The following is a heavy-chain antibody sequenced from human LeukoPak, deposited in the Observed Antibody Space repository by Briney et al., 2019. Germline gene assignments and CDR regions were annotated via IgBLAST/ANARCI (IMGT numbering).Heavy chain of an antibody. V-gene: IGHV3-30*04. CDR1: GFTFSSYA. CDR2: ISYDGSNK. Sequence: GGSLRLSCAASGFTFSSYAMHWVRQAPGKGLEWVAVISYDGSNKYYADSVKGRFTISRDNSKNTLYLQMNSLRAEDTAVYYCARDHRGIQLWLGYFDYWGQGTLVTVSS. D-gene: IGHD5-18*01. CDR3: ARDHRGIQLWLGYFDY. J-gene: IGHJ4*02.